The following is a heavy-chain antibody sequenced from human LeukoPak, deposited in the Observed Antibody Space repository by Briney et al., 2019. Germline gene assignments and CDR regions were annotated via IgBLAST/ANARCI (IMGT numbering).Heavy chain of an antibody. J-gene: IGHJ4*02. V-gene: IGHV1-69*02. CDR1: GGTFSSYT. CDR3: ASLLAARLRDY. D-gene: IGHD6-6*01. Sequence: SVKVSCKASGGTFSSYTISWVRQAPGQGLECMRRIIPILGIANYAQKFQGRVTITADKSTSTAYMELSSLRSEDTAVYYCASLLAARLRDYWGEETLVTVSS. CDR2: IIPILGIA.